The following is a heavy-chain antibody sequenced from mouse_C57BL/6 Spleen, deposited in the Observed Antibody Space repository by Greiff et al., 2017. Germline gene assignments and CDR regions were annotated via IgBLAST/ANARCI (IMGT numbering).Heavy chain of an antibody. CDR2: INYDGSST. D-gene: IGHD2-1*01. V-gene: IGHV5-16*01. CDR1: GFTFSDYY. CDR3: ARGGGNGNYDYAMDY. J-gene: IGHJ4*01. Sequence: EVKVVESEGGLVQPGSSMKLSCTASGFTFSDYYMAWVRQVPEKGLEWVANINYDGSSTYYLDSLKSRFIISRDNAKNILYLQMSSLKSEDTATYYCARGGGNGNYDYAMDYWGQGTSVTVSS.